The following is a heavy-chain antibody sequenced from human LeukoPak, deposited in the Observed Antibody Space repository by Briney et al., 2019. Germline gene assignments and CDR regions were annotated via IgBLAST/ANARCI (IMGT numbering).Heavy chain of an antibody. D-gene: IGHD3-3*01. CDR2: IKQDGSEK. V-gene: IGHV3-7*01. Sequence: GGSLRLSCPVSALTFSTYWMSWVRQAPGKGLEWVASIKQDGSEKYYVDSVKGRFTDTRDNAKNSVYLKMRSLEAEEMACDYCARRAANYDFWRGYNVWGKGTTVTVSS. CDR1: ALTFSTYW. J-gene: IGHJ6*04. CDR3: ARRAANYDFWRGYNV.